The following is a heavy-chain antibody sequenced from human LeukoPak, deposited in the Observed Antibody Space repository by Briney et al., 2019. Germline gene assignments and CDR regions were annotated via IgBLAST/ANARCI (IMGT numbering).Heavy chain of an antibody. Sequence: ASVKVSCKASGYTFTSYGISWVRQAPGQGLEWMGWISAYNGNTNYAQKLQGRVTMTTDTSTSTAYMELRSLRSDDTAVYYCARWGRGYCSGGSCTEYFQHWGQGTLVTVSS. V-gene: IGHV1-18*01. J-gene: IGHJ1*01. CDR3: ARWGRGYCSGGSCTEYFQH. CDR1: GYTFTSYG. D-gene: IGHD2-15*01. CDR2: ISAYNGNT.